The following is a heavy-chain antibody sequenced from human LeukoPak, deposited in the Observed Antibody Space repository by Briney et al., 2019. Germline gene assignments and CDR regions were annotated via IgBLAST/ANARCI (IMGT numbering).Heavy chain of an antibody. J-gene: IGHJ4*02. CDR2: INQDGSEK. CDR3: ARDRALYDSRRGYYYTEDDY. D-gene: IGHD3-22*01. V-gene: IGHV3-7*01. Sequence: GGSLRLSCAASGITFNTYYMSWVRQAPGKGLEWVANINQDGSEKYYLDSVKGRFTISRDNARNSLYLQMSSLRADDTSVYYCARDRALYDSRRGYYYTEDDYWGQGTLVTVSS. CDR1: GITFNTYY.